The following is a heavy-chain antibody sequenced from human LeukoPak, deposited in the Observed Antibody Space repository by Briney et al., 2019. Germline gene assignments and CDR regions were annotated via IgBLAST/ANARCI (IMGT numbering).Heavy chain of an antibody. J-gene: IGHJ4*02. CDR2: IYYSGST. V-gene: IGHV4-59*08. CDR1: GVSISSYY. D-gene: IGHD4-17*01. Sequence: PSETLSLTCTVSGVSISSYYWSWIRQPPGKGLEWIGYIYYSGSTNYNPSLKSRVTISVDTSKNQFSLKLSSVTAADTAMYYCARQGYADFSSRPFDYWGQGTLVTVSS. CDR3: ARQGYADFSSRPFDY.